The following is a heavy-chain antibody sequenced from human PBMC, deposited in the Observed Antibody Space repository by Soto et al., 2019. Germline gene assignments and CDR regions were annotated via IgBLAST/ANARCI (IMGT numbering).Heavy chain of an antibody. V-gene: IGHV4-31*03. CDR1: GGSISSGGYY. J-gene: IGHJ4*02. CDR2: IYYSGST. Sequence: PSETLSLTCTVSGGSISSGGYYWSWIRQHPGKGLEWIGYIYYSGSTYYNPSLKSRVTISVDTSKNQFSLRDEDTAVYYCARDPSSRLLWFGEASYDYWGQGTLVTVSS. CDR3: ARDPSSRLLWFGEASYDY. D-gene: IGHD3-10*01.